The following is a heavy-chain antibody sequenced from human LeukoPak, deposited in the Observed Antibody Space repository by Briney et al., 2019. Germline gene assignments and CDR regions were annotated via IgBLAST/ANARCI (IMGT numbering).Heavy chain of an antibody. CDR3: AKDASSSWSSGGYYFDY. CDR1: GFTFDNYG. V-gene: IGHV3-20*04. D-gene: IGHD6-13*01. CDR2: VNWNGGST. Sequence: GGSLRLSCAASGFTFDNYGMTWVRQVPGKGLEWVSGVNWNGGSTGYADSVKGRFTISRDNSKNTLYLQMNSLRAEDTAVYYCAKDASSSWSSGGYYFDYWGQGTLVTVSS. J-gene: IGHJ4*02.